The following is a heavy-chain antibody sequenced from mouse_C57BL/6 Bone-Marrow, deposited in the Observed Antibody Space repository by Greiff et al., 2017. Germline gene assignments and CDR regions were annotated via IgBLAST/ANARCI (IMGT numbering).Heavy chain of an antibody. J-gene: IGHJ1*03. V-gene: IGHV1-66*01. CDR2: IYPGSGNT. CDR1: GYSFTSYY. CDR3: ATMVTRWYFDV. Sequence: VQLQQSGPELVKPGASVKISCKASGYSFTSYYIHWVKQRPGQGLEWIGWIYPGSGNTKYNEKFKGKATLTADTSSSTAYMQLSSLTSEDSAVYYCATMVTRWYFDVWGTGTTVTVSS. D-gene: IGHD2-2*01.